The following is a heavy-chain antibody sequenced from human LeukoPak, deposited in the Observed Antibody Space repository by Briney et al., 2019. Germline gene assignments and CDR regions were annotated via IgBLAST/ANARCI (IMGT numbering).Heavy chain of an antibody. CDR2: ISGSGGST. J-gene: IGHJ4*02. V-gene: IGHV3-23*01. CDR3: ANQDSSGYYLSGYFDY. Sequence: GGSLRLSCAASGFTFSSYAMSWVRQAPGQGLEWVSAISGSGGSTYCADSVKGRFTISRDNSKNTLYLQMNSLRAEDTAVYYCANQDSSGYYLSGYFDYWGQGTLVTVS. D-gene: IGHD3-22*01. CDR1: GFTFSSYA.